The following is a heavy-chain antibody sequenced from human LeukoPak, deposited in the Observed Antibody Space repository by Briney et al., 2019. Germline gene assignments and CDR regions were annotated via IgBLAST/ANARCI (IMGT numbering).Heavy chain of an antibody. J-gene: IGHJ4*02. CDR3: TTHGSPSDFDY. V-gene: IGHV3-15*01. Sequence: GGSLRLSCAASGFTFSTYWMHWVRQAPGKGLEWVGRIKSKPAGGTTDHAAPVKGRFTISRDDSKNTLYLQMNSLKTEDTAVYYCTTHGSPSDFDYWGQGTLVTVSS. D-gene: IGHD2-15*01. CDR1: GFTFSTYW. CDR2: IKSKPAGGTT.